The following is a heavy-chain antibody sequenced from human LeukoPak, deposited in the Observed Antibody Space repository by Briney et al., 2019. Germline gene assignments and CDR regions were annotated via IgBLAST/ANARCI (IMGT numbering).Heavy chain of an antibody. D-gene: IGHD6-19*01. V-gene: IGHV3-49*04. CDR2: ISRRGYGATT. Sequence: GGSLRLSCIGSGFTFCDYDMSWVRQAPGKGLEWVAFISRRGYGATTEYAASVKGRFTISRDDSIVYLQMTSLKTEDTALYYCTRGGGSGWYGFDYWGQGTLVTVSS. CDR3: TRGGGSGWYGFDY. CDR1: GFTFCDYD. J-gene: IGHJ4*02.